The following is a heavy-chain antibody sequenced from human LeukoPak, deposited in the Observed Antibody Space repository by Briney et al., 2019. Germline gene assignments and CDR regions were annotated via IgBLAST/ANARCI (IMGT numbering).Heavy chain of an antibody. V-gene: IGHV3-7*01. CDR3: ARDVTVYGSGSQHIPVGGGDAFDI. J-gene: IGHJ3*02. Sequence: PEGSLRLSCAASGFTFSSYWMSWVRQAPGKGLEWVANIKQDGSEKYYVDSVKGRFTISRDNAKNSLYLQMNSLRAEDTAVYYCARDVTVYGSGSQHIPVGGGDAFDIWGQGTMVTVSS. CDR1: GFTFSSYW. CDR2: IKQDGSEK. D-gene: IGHD3-10*01.